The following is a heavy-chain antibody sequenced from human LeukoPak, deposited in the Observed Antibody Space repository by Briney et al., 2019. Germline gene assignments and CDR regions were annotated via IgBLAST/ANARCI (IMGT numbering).Heavy chain of an antibody. CDR1: GFTFSSSE. CDR3: ARETYLNYYDSSGYFDY. V-gene: IGHV3-48*03. CDR2: ISSSSGSTI. Sequence: GGSLRLSCAVSGFTFSSSEMNWVRQAPGKGLEWISYISSSSGSTIYYADSVKGRFTISRDNSKNTLYLQMNSLRAEDTAVYYCARETYLNYYDSSGYFDYWGQGTLVTVSS. J-gene: IGHJ4*02. D-gene: IGHD3-22*01.